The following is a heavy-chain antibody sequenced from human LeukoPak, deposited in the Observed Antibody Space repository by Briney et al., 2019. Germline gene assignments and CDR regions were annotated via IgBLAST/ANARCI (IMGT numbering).Heavy chain of an antibody. CDR3: ARGENVVVVAGTLYY. V-gene: IGHV1-18*01. J-gene: IGHJ4*02. Sequence: ASVKVSCKASVYTFTSYGISWVRQAPGQGLEWMGWISAYNGNTNYAQKLQGRVTMTTDTSTSTAYMELRSLRSDDTAVYYCARGENVVVVAGTLYYWGQGTLVTVSS. CDR1: VYTFTSYG. D-gene: IGHD2-15*01. CDR2: ISAYNGNT.